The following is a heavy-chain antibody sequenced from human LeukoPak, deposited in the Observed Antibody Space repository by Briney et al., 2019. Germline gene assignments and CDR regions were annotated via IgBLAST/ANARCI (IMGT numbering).Heavy chain of an antibody. Sequence: PSETLSLTCTVSGASITSYSWSWIRQPAGKGLEWIGRLYASGSTSYNPSLKSRVTISVDTSKNQFSLKLSSVTAADTAVYYCARDSHPRYCSSTSCPFQHWGQGTLVTVSS. D-gene: IGHD2-2*01. CDR3: ARDSHPRYCSSTSCPFQH. V-gene: IGHV4-4*07. J-gene: IGHJ1*01. CDR2: LYASGST. CDR1: GASITSYS.